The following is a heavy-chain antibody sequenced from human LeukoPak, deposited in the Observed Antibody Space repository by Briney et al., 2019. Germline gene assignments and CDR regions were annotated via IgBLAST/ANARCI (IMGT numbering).Heavy chain of an antibody. V-gene: IGHV3-74*01. D-gene: IGHD6-6*01. CDR1: GFTFSSYW. Sequence: GGSLRLSCAASGFTFSSYWMHWVRHAPGKGLVWVSRINSEGSSTSYADSVKGRFTISRDNAKNTLYLQMNSLRAEDTAVYYCARVASEYSSSTWFDYWGQGTLVTVSS. CDR3: ARVASEYSSSTWFDY. J-gene: IGHJ4*02. CDR2: INSEGSST.